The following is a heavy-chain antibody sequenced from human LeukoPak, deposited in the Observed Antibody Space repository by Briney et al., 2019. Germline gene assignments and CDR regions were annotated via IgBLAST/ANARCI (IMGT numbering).Heavy chain of an antibody. D-gene: IGHD1-26*01. CDR3: ARDNDLRPIVGATTFPNEFDY. CDR1: GYTFTGYY. CDR2: INPSTGGT. V-gene: IGHV1-2*06. Sequence: GASVKVSCKPSGYTFTGYYLHWVRQAPGQGLEWMGRINPSTGGTNYAQNFQGRVTMTRDASISTAYMELSRLTSDDTAVYYCARDNDLRPIVGATTFPNEFDYWGQGTLSPSPQ. J-gene: IGHJ4*02.